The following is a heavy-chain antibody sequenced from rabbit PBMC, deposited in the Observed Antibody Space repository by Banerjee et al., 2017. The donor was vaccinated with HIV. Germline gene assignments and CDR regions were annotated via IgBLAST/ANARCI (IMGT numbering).Heavy chain of an antibody. V-gene: IGHV1S40*01. CDR3: ARDHDSSGGYVFDL. D-gene: IGHD1-1*01. CDR2: IYTAIGFTT. J-gene: IGHJ4*01. Sequence: QSLEESGGDLVKPGASLTLTCKASGIDFSSSYYMCWVRQAPGKGLELIACIYTAIGFTTYYANWAKGRFTISKTSSTTVTLQMASLTAADTATYFCARDHDSSGGYVFDLWGPGTLVTVS. CDR1: GIDFSSSYY.